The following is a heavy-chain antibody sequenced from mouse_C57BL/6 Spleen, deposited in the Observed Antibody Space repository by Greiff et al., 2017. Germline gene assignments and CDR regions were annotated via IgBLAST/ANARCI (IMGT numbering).Heavy chain of an antibody. D-gene: IGHD1-1*01. CDR3: ARTTTPQEGFAY. CDR2: INPYNGGT. CDR1: GYTFTDYY. Sequence: EVQRVESGPVLVKPGASVKMSCKASGYTFTDYYMNWVKQSHGKSLEWIGVINPYNGGTSYNQKFKGKATLTVDKSSSTAYMELNSLTSEDSAVYYCARTTTPQEGFAYWGQGTLVTVSA. J-gene: IGHJ3*01. V-gene: IGHV1-19*01.